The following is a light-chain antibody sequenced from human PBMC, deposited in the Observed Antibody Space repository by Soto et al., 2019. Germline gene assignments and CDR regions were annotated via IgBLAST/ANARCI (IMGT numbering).Light chain of an antibody. Sequence: DIQMTQSPSSVSASVGDRVTITCRASRDINRWLAWHQQKPGEAPNLLIFSASSLQSGVPSRFSDSGAGTDFNLTITNLQPEDVATYYCQQAHSFPLTFGPGTKVDLK. J-gene: IGKJ3*01. CDR1: RDINRW. CDR2: SAS. CDR3: QQAHSFPLT. V-gene: IGKV1-12*01.